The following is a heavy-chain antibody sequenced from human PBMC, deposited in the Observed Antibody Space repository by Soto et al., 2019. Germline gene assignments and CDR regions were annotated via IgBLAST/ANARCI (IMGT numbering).Heavy chain of an antibody. CDR3: AVTYYDFWSGYSFNDY. J-gene: IGHJ4*02. Sequence: XETLSLTCTVSGGSISSSSYYWGWIRQPPGKGLEWIGSIYYSGSTYYNPSLKSRVTISVDTSKNQFSLKLRSVTAADTAVYYCAVTYYDFWSGYSFNDYWGQGTLVTVSS. V-gene: IGHV4-39*01. D-gene: IGHD3-3*01. CDR1: GGSISSSSYY. CDR2: IYYSGST.